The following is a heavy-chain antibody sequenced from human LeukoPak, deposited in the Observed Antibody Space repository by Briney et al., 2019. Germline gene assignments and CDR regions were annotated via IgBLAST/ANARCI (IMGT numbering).Heavy chain of an antibody. CDR3: ARPRREIDDYGDYGQFDY. CDR1: GGTFSSYA. V-gene: IGHV1-69*13. CDR2: IIPIFGTA. J-gene: IGHJ4*02. D-gene: IGHD4-17*01. Sequence: SVKVSCKASGGTFSSYAISWVRQAPGQGLEWMGGIIPIFGTANYAQKFQGKVTITADESTSTAYMELSSLRSEDTAVYYCARPRREIDDYGDYGQFDYWGQGTLVTVSS.